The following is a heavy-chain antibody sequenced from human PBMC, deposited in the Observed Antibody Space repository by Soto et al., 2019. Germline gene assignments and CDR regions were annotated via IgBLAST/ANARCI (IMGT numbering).Heavy chain of an antibody. Sequence: QVPLVESGGGVVQPGRSLRLSCAASGFTFSSYAMHWVRQAPGKGLEWVAVISYDGSNKYYADSVKGRFTISRDNSKNTLYLQMNSLRAEDTAVYYCARGVLVPAAIVYYYGMDVWGQGTTVTVSS. CDR1: GFTFSSYA. D-gene: IGHD2-2*02. V-gene: IGHV3-30-3*01. CDR3: ARGVLVPAAIVYYYGMDV. CDR2: ISYDGSNK. J-gene: IGHJ6*02.